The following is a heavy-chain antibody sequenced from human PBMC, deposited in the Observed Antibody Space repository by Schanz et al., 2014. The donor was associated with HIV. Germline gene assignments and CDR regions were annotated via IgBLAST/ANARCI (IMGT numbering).Heavy chain of an antibody. D-gene: IGHD2-15*01. CDR1: GFSFSSYV. CDR3: ARDMCTAGSCYYFDH. CDR2: ISGSGDIT. J-gene: IGHJ4*02. Sequence: EVQLLESGGGVVQPGGSLRLSCAASGFSFSSYVMSWIRQAPGKGLEWVSAISGSGDITYYADSVKGRFTISRDNSENTLYLQMNSLRVEDTAVYYCARDMCTAGSCYYFDHWGQRTLVTVSP. V-gene: IGHV3-23*01.